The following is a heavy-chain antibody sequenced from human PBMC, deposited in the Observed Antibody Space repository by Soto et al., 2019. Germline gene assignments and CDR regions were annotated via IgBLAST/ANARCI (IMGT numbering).Heavy chain of an antibody. J-gene: IGHJ6*02. Sequence: SVKVSCKASGGTFSSYAISWVRQAPGQGLEWMGGIIPIFGTANYAQKFQGRVTITADESTSTAYMELSSLRSEDTAVYYCASRADSSSWYRNYYYGMDVWGQGTTVTVSS. D-gene: IGHD6-13*01. CDR2: IIPIFGTA. CDR1: GGTFSSYA. V-gene: IGHV1-69*13. CDR3: ASRADSSSWYRNYYYGMDV.